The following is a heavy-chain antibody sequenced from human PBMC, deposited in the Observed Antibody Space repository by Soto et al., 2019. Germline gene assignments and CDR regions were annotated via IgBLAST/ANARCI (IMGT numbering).Heavy chain of an antibody. Sequence: SETLSLTCAVYGGSFSGYYWSWIRQPPGKGLEWIGEINHSGSTNYNPSLKSRVTISVDTSKNQFSLKLSSVTAADTAVYYCARGRVVVPARTLGRYWFDPWGQGTLVTVSS. V-gene: IGHV4-34*01. D-gene: IGHD2-2*01. CDR3: ARGRVVVPARTLGRYWFDP. CDR1: GGSFSGYY. J-gene: IGHJ5*02. CDR2: INHSGST.